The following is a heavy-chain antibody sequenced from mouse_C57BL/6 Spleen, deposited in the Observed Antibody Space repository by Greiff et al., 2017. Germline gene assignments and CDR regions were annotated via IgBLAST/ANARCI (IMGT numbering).Heavy chain of an antibody. J-gene: IGHJ4*01. D-gene: IGHD2-4*01. V-gene: IGHV14-2*01. CDR1: GFNINDYY. CDR3: ARYDYDAGMDY. Sequence: VQLQQSGAELVKPGASVKLSCTASGFNINDYYMHWVKQRPGQGLEWIGRIDPEDGDTKYDPKFKGKATITADTSSNTAYLQRSSLTSEDTAVYYCARYDYDAGMDYWGQGTSVTVSS. CDR2: IDPEDGDT.